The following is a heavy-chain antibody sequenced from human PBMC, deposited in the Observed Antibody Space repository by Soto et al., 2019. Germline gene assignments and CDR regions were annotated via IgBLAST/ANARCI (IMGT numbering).Heavy chain of an antibody. CDR1: GGTFSSYA. D-gene: IGHD1-7*01. V-gene: IGHV1-69*01. CDR3: ARGVLGWNYAPPIYGMDV. Sequence: QVQLVQSGAEVKKPRSSVKVSCKASGGTFSSYAISWVRQAPGQVLEWMGGIIPIFGTANYAQKFQGIVTITADESTSTAYMELSTLRSEDTAVYYCARGVLGWNYAPPIYGMDVWGQGTTVTVSS. J-gene: IGHJ6*02. CDR2: IIPIFGTA.